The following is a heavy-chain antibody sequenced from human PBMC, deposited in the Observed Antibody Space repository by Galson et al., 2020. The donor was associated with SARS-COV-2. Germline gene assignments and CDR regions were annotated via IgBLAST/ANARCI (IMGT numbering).Heavy chain of an antibody. CDR3: ARVGGNDGWNWFDP. CDR2: IYYSGGT. J-gene: IGHJ5*02. V-gene: IGHV4-59*01. Sequence: SETLSHTCTVSGGSMSKYYWSWIRQSPGKGLEWIGNIYYSGGTKYNPSLKSRVSMSVDTSENQFSLKLNSVTAADTAVYYCARVGGNDGWNWFDPWGQGTLVTVSS. CDR1: GGSMSKYY. D-gene: IGHD1-1*01.